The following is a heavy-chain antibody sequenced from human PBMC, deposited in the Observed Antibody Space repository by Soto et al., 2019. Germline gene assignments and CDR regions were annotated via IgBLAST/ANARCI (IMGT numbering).Heavy chain of an antibody. CDR3: SEDDSVGPDNVDY. D-gene: IGHD1-1*01. Sequence: EVQLVESGGGLVKPGGTLRLSCAASGFSFRDAWMSWVRQSPGKGLEWVGRIRSKPDGGTADYAAPVEGRFTISRDDSENTLYLQMKSLKTDDTAVYFCSEDDSVGPDNVDYWGQGTLVTVSP. CDR1: GFSFRDAW. CDR2: IRSKPDGGTA. J-gene: IGHJ4*02. V-gene: IGHV3-15*01.